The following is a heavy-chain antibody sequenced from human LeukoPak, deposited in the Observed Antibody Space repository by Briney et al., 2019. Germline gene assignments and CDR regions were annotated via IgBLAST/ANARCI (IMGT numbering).Heavy chain of an antibody. CDR2: IYSGGST. D-gene: IGHD3-22*01. Sequence: GGSLRLSCAASGFTVTNNYVTWVHQAPGKGLEWVSVIYSGGSTYYADSVKGRFTISRDNSKNTLYLQMNSLRAEDTAVYYCARYYDSSGQTGGAFDIWGQGTMVTVSS. J-gene: IGHJ3*02. V-gene: IGHV3-66*01. CDR1: GFTVTNNY. CDR3: ARYYDSSGQTGGAFDI.